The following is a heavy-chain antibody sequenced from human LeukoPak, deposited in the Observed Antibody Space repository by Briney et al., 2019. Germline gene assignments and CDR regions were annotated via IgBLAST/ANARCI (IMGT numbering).Heavy chain of an antibody. D-gene: IGHD6-13*01. CDR2: IYTSGRS. Sequence: SETLSPTCTVSGGSISSYYWSWIRQPAGKGLEWIGRIYTSGRSHYNPSLKSRVTMSVDTSKNQFSLNLSSVTAADTAVYYCARELGSNGWFDPWGQGTLVTVSS. J-gene: IGHJ5*02. CDR3: ARELGSNGWFDP. CDR1: GGSISSYY. V-gene: IGHV4-4*07.